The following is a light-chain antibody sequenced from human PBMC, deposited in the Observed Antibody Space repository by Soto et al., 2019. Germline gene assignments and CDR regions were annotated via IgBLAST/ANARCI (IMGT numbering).Light chain of an antibody. V-gene: IGKV1-33*01. Sequence: DIQMTQSPLSLTASVGDRVTITCQTSQNISKFLIWYQQSPGKAPNLLISDASNLEAGVPSRFSGRGSGTHFTLTISSLQPEDIGRYFCHQYDDLPYTFGQGTRLQIK. CDR3: HQYDDLPYT. J-gene: IGKJ2*01. CDR2: DAS. CDR1: QNISKF.